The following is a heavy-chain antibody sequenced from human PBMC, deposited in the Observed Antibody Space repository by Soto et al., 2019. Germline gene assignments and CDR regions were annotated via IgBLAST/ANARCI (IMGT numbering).Heavy chain of an antibody. J-gene: IGHJ6*02. D-gene: IGHD1-20*01. V-gene: IGHV4-30-4*01. Sequence: QVQLQESGPGLVKPSQTLSLTCTVSGGSISSGDYYWSWIRQPPGKGLEWIGYIYYSGTTYYNPSLKSRVTISADTSKNQFSLKLSSVTVADTAVYYCASYNWAHVGGMDVWGQGTTVTVSS. CDR1: GGSISSGDYY. CDR3: ASYNWAHVGGMDV. CDR2: IYYSGTT.